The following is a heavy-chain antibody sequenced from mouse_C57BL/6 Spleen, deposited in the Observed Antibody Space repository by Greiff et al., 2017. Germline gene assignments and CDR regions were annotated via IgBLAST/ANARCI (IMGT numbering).Heavy chain of an antibody. CDR3: ARDSYILDY. CDR1: GFTFSSYA. CDR2: ISDGGSYT. D-gene: IGHD1-3*01. J-gene: IGHJ2*01. Sequence: EVHLVESGGGLVKPGGSLKLSCAASGFTFSSYAMSWVRQTPEKRLEWVATISDGGSYTYYPDNVKGRFTISRDNAKNNLYLQMSHLKSEDTAMYYCARDSYILDYWGQGTTLTVSS. V-gene: IGHV5-4*01.